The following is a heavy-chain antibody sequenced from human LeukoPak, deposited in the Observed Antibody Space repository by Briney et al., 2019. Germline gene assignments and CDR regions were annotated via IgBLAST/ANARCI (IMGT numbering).Heavy chain of an antibody. CDR3: ARVFMTTVTRGYYYYGMDV. J-gene: IGHJ6*02. CDR2: IIPILGIA. CDR1: GGTFSSYA. Sequence: ASVKVSCKASGGTFSSYAISWVRQAPGQGLEWMGRIIPILGIANYAQKFQGRVTITADKSTSTAYMELSSLRSEDTAVYYCARVFMTTVTRGYYYYGMDVWGQGTTVTVSS. V-gene: IGHV1-69*04. D-gene: IGHD4-17*01.